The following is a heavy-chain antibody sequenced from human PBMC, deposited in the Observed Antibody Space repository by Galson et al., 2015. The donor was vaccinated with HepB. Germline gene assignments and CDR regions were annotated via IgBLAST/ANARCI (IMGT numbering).Heavy chain of an antibody. V-gene: IGHV3-21*01. J-gene: IGHJ4*02. CDR2: ISSSSSYI. Sequence: SLRLSCAASGFTFSSYSMNWVRQAPGKGLEWVSAISSSSSYIYYADSVRGRFTISRDKAKNTLYLQMNSLRDEDTAVYYCARWRYFDYWGQGTLVTVSS. CDR1: GFTFSSYS. CDR3: ARWRYFDY.